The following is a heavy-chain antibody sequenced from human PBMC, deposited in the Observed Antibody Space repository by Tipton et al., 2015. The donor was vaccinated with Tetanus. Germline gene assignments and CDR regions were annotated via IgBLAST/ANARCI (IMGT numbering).Heavy chain of an antibody. J-gene: IGHJ4*02. D-gene: IGHD1-26*01. V-gene: IGHV4-31*03. CDR1: GGSISSGGYY. Sequence: TLSLTCTVSGGSISSGGYYWSWIRQHPGKGLEWIGDIYYSGSTYNNPSLKSRVTISVDSSKNQFSLKLNSVTAADTAVYYCARDQARGARGWNYFDYWGQGTLVTVSS. CDR2: IYYSGST. CDR3: ARDQARGARGWNYFDY.